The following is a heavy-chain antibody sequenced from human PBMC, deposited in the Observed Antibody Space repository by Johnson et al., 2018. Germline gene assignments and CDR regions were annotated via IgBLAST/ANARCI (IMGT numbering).Heavy chain of an antibody. CDR3: ARDRRGTCGPNYMDV. J-gene: IGHJ6*03. D-gene: IGHD3-16*01. Sequence: QVQLQESGPGLVKPSETLSLTCTVSGGSISSYYWSWIRQPPGKGLEWIGYIYYSGSTNYNPSLKSRVTISVDTSKNQFSLKLSPVTAADTAVYYCARDRRGTCGPNYMDVWGKGTTVTVSS. CDR1: GGSISSYY. V-gene: IGHV4-59*01. CDR2: IYYSGST.